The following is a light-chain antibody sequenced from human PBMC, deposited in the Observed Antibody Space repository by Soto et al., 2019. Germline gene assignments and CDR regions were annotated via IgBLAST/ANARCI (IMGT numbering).Light chain of an antibody. J-gene: IGLJ3*02. CDR1: TSDVGAYNL. Sequence: QSVLTQPRSVSGSPGQSITLSCDGSTSDVGAYNLVSWYQQHPGEAPKLMIYDVIKRPSGVPYRFSGSKSGNTASLTISGRQADDEADYYCCSYAGNFIWVFGGGTQLTVL. CDR3: CSYAGNFIWV. V-gene: IGLV2-11*01. CDR2: DVI.